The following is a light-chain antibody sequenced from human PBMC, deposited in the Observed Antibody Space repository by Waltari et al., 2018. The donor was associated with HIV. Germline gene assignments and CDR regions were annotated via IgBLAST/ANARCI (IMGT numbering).Light chain of an antibody. CDR3: LSADTSVTWV. V-gene: IGLV3-25*03. Sequence: SYELTQPPSVSVSPGQTARITCSGDALPKQYAYWYQQTPGQAPVLVIYKDTERPSGIPERFSGSSSGTTVTLTISGVQAEDDADYYCLSADTSVTWVFGGGTKLTVL. CDR2: KDT. J-gene: IGLJ3*02. CDR1: ALPKQY.